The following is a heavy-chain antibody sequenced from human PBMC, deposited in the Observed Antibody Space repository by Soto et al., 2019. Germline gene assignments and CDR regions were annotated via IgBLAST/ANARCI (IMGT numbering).Heavy chain of an antibody. CDR2: ISAYNGNT. CDR3: ARFAPHSSGSPLGLDP. CDR1: VYTFNSYG. V-gene: IGHV1-18*01. D-gene: IGHD6-19*01. Sequence: GASVTVSCTASVYTFNSYGISWVRPDNGQGLEWMGWISAYNGNTNYAQKLQGRVAMTTDTSTNTAYMELRSLTSADTAVYYCARFAPHSSGSPLGLDPWGQGTLVTVSS. J-gene: IGHJ5*02.